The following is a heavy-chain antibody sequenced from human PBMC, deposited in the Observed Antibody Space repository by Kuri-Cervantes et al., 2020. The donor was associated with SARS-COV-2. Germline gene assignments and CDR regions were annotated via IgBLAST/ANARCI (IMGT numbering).Heavy chain of an antibody. CDR2: INHSGST. CDR3: ARGLEGYCSSTSCLRRGGNYYHYMDV. V-gene: IGHV4-34*01. CDR1: GGSFSGYY. D-gene: IGHD2-2*01. Sequence: GSLRLSCAVYGGSFSGYYWSWIRQPPGKGLEWIGEINHSGSTNYNPSLKSRVTISVDTSKNQFSLKLSSVTAADTAVYYCARGLEGYCSSTSCLRRGGNYYHYMDVWGKGTTVTVSS. J-gene: IGHJ6*03.